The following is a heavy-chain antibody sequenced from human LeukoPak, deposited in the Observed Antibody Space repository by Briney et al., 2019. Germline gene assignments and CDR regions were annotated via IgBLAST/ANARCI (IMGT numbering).Heavy chain of an antibody. D-gene: IGHD1-26*01. CDR3: ARAWDTYFYY. CDR1: GFTFSSYS. J-gene: IGHJ4*02. Sequence: PGGSLRLSCAASGFTFSSYSMNWVRQAPGKGLEWVSSISSTSTYIYYADSVKGRFTISRDNAKNSLFLQMNSLRDEDTAVYYCARAWDTYFYYWGQGTLVTVSS. CDR2: ISSTSTYI. V-gene: IGHV3-21*01.